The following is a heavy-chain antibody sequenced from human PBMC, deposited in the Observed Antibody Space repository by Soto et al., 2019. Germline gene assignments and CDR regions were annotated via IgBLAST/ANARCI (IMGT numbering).Heavy chain of an antibody. CDR3: ARDRGWELAGLDHYFDY. V-gene: IGHV3-21*01. D-gene: IGHD1-26*01. CDR2: ISSSSSYI. J-gene: IGHJ4*02. CDR1: GFTFSSYS. Sequence: EVQLVESGGGLVKPGGSLRLSCAASGFTFSSYSMNWVRQAPGKGLEWVSSISSSSSYIYYADSVKGRFTISRDNAKNSLYLQMNSLRAEDTAVYYCARDRGWELAGLDHYFDYWGQGTLVTVSS.